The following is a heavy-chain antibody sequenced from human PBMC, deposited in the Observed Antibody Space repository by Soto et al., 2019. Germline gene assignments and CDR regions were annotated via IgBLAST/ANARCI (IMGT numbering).Heavy chain of an antibody. CDR3: ARGIRGYSGYDPSTFDY. D-gene: IGHD5-12*01. V-gene: IGHV3-30-3*01. CDR1: GFTFSSYA. Sequence: QVQLVESGGGVVQPGRSLRLSCAASGFTFSSYAMHWVRQAPGKGLEWVAVISYDGSNKYYADSVKGRFIISRDNSKNTLYLQMNSLRAEDTAVYYCARGIRGYSGYDPSTFDYWGQGTLVTVSS. CDR2: ISYDGSNK. J-gene: IGHJ4*02.